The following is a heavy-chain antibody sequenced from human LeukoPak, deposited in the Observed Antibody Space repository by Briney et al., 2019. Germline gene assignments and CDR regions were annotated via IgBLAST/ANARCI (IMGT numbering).Heavy chain of an antibody. V-gene: IGHV3-11*04. CDR1: GFTFSDYY. Sequence: GGSLRLSCAASGFTFSDYYMSWIRQAPGKGLEWVSYISSSGSTIYYADSVKGRFTISRDNAKNSLYLQMNSLRAEDTAVYYCARKGLNYYYYYMDVWGKGTTVTVSS. J-gene: IGHJ6*03. CDR2: ISSSGSTI. CDR3: ARKGLNYYYYYMDV. D-gene: IGHD3-22*01.